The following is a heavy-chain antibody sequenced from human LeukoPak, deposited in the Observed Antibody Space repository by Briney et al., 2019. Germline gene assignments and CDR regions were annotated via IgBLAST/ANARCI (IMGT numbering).Heavy chain of an antibody. CDR2: ILISGST. CDR1: GGSISSHY. CDR3: ARQEDVRVVVNRGLIIASPWFDP. J-gene: IGHJ5*02. V-gene: IGHV4-4*09. D-gene: IGHD3-10*01. Sequence: PSETLSLTCTVSGGSISSHYWSWIRQPPGKGLERIGNILISGSTNYTPSLKSRITISVDPSKNQFSLKLSSVTAADTAVYYCARQEDVRVVVNRGLIIASPWFDPWGQGTLVTVS.